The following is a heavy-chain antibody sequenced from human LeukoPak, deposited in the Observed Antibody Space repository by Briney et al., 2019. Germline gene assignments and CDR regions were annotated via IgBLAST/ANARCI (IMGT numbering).Heavy chain of an antibody. CDR1: GGTFSRYA. D-gene: IGHD2-2*01. Sequence: SVKVSCKHSGGTFSRYAISWVQQAPGQGLEWMGGIIPIFGTANYAQKFQGGVTITAEESTSTAYMELNRLRSDDTAVYYCARADCSTTSCLDAFDIWGQGTMVTVSS. J-gene: IGHJ3*02. CDR3: ARADCSTTSCLDAFDI. CDR2: IIPIFGTA. V-gene: IGHV1-69*13.